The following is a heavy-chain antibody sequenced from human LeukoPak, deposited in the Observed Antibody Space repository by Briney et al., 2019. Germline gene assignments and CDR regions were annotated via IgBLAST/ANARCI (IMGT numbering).Heavy chain of an antibody. CDR1: GGTFSSYA. CDR3: ARDPSWYERWFDP. V-gene: IGHV1-69*04. CDR2: IIPILGIA. J-gene: IGHJ5*02. Sequence: SVKVSCKASGGTFSSYAISWVRQAPGQGLEWMGRIIPILGIANYAQKFQSRVTITADKSTSTAYMELSSLRSEDTAVYYCARDPSWYERWFDPWGQGTLVTVSS. D-gene: IGHD6-13*01.